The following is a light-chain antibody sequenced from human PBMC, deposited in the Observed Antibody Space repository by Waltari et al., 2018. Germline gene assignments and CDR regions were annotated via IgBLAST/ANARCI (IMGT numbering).Light chain of an antibody. CDR3: SSYGGDNNYL. V-gene: IGLV2-8*01. CDR2: DVR. CDR1: SRDIGDYDY. J-gene: IGLJ1*01. Sequence: QSALTQPPSASGSPGQSVTLPCTGTSRDIGDYDYVSGYQQYPAKAPKLIIYDVRKRPAGVPDRVSGSKSGKTASRTVAGLQAEDEADYYCSSYGGDNNYLFGTGTAVTVL.